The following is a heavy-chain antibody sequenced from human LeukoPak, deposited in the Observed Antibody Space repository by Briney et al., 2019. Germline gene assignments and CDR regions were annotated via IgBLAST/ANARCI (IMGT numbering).Heavy chain of an antibody. Sequence: SQTLSLTCAISGDSVSSNTAAWTWISQSPSRGLEWLGRTYYRSKWYYDYAVSVRSRITINPDTSKNQFSLQLNSVTPEDTAVYYCAREWANYYAYWGQGTLVTVSS. CDR1: GDSVSSNTAA. V-gene: IGHV6-1*01. D-gene: IGHD1-26*01. CDR3: AREWANYYAY. CDR2: TYYRSKWYY. J-gene: IGHJ4*02.